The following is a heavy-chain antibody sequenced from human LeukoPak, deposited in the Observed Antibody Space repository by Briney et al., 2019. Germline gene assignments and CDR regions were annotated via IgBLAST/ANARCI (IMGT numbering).Heavy chain of an antibody. J-gene: IGHJ4*02. Sequence: GGSLRLSCAASGFTVSTNYMSWVRQAPGKGLEWVSVIYSGGSTNYADSVKGRFTISRDNSKNTLYLQMNSLRAEDTAVYYCARDPLRFYFDYWGQGTLVTVSS. CDR3: ARDPLRFYFDY. CDR1: GFTVSTNY. V-gene: IGHV3-53*01. D-gene: IGHD5-24*01. CDR2: IYSGGST.